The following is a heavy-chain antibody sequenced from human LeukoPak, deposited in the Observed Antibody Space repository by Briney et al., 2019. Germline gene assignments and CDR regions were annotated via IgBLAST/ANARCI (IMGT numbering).Heavy chain of an antibody. CDR1: GGTFSSYA. CDR2: IIPIFGTA. V-gene: IGHV1-69*05. Sequence: ASVKVSCKASGGTFSSYAISWVRQAPGQGLEWMGGIIPIFGTANYAQKFQGRVTITTDESTSTAYMELSSLRSEDTAVYYCARDSYYYDSSGYYSDAFDIWGQGTMVTVSS. D-gene: IGHD3-22*01. CDR3: ARDSYYYDSSGYYSDAFDI. J-gene: IGHJ3*02.